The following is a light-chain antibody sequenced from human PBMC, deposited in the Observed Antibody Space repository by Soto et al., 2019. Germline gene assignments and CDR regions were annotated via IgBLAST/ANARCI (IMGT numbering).Light chain of an antibody. CDR2: GAS. CDR1: QSVSSSY. V-gene: IGKV3-20*01. CDR3: QQYGSSIT. Sequence: EIGLTQSPGTLSLSPGERATLSGRASQSVSSSYLAWYQQKPGQAPRRLIYGASSRATGIPDRFSGSGSGTDFTLPISRLEPEDFAVYYCQQYGSSITFGQGTRLEI. J-gene: IGKJ5*01.